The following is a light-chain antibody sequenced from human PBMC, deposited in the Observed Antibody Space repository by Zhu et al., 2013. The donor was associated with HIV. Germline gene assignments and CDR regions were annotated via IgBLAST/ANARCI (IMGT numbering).Light chain of an antibody. V-gene: IGKV4-1*01. CDR1: QSVLYSSNNKNY. CDR2: WTS. J-gene: IGKJ2*01. CDR3: LQYYSTPRT. Sequence: DIVMTQSPDSLAVPLGERATINCKSSQSVLYSSNNKNYLAWYQHKPGQPPKLLIYWTSTRESGVPDRFSGSGSGTDFTLTIRSLQAEDVAVYYCLQYYSTPRTFGQGTKLEIK.